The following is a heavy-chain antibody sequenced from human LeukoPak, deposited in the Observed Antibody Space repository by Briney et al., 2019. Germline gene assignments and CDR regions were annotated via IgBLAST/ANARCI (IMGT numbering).Heavy chain of an antibody. V-gene: IGHV3-30-3*01. Sequence: PGKSLRLSCAASGFSFSSYAMHWVRQAPGKGLEWVAFISYDGSNKYYADSVKGRFTISRDSSKNTLYLQMNSLRAEEMAVYYCARAAWGGSYLSYAFDIWGQGTMVTVSS. CDR3: ARAAWGGSYLSYAFDI. CDR1: GFSFSSYA. CDR2: ISYDGSNK. D-gene: IGHD1-26*01. J-gene: IGHJ3*02.